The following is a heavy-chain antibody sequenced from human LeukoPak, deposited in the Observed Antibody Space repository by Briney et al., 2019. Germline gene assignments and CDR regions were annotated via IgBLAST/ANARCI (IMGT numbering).Heavy chain of an antibody. CDR2: ISYDGSNK. CDR3: ARDMDIVVVPAAPEDAFDI. CDR1: GFTFSSYA. J-gene: IGHJ3*02. Sequence: GGSLRLSCAASGFTFSSYAMSWVRQAPGKGLEWVAVISYDGSNKYYADSVKGRFTISRDNSKNTLYLQMNSLRAEDTAVYYCARDMDIVVVPAAPEDAFDIWGQGTMVTVSS. D-gene: IGHD2-2*03. V-gene: IGHV3-30-3*01.